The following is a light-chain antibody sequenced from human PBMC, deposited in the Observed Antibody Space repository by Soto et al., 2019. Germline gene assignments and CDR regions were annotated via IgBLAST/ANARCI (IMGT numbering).Light chain of an antibody. J-gene: IGKJ2*01. CDR1: QSTSGW. V-gene: IGKV1-5*03. Sequence: DIQMTQSPSTLSASVGDRGSITCRASQSTSGWLAWYQQKPGKAPKLLIYNASTLANGIPSRFSGSGSGTDFTLTISSLQPDDFATYFCQQYNSYPITFGQGTKLEIK. CDR2: NAS. CDR3: QQYNSYPIT.